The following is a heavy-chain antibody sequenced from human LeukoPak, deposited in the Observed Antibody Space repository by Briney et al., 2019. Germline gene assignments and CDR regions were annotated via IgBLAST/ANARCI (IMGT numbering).Heavy chain of an antibody. V-gene: IGHV4-39*07. CDR2: IYYSGST. CDR3: ARGRYFDYYMDV. CDR1: GGSISSSSYY. J-gene: IGHJ6*03. Sequence: PSETLSLTCTVSGGSISSSSYYWGWIRQPPGKGLEWIGSIYYSGSTYYNPSLKSRVTISVDTSKNQFSLKLSSVTAADTAVYYCARGRYFDYYMDVWGKGTTVTVSS. D-gene: IGHD1-14*01.